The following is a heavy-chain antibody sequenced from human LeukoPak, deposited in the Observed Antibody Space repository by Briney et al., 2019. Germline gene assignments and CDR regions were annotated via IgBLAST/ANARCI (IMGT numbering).Heavy chain of an antibody. CDR1: GFTFSTYA. D-gene: IGHD6-19*01. V-gene: IGHV3-23*01. J-gene: IGHJ4*02. Sequence: GGSLRLSCAASGFTFSTYAMSWVRQAPGKGLEWVSGMSGSGGSTYYADSVKGRFTISRDNSKKTLNLQMNSLRAEDTAVYYCAELASGAVAGYFDYWGQGILVTVSS. CDR2: MSGSGGST. CDR3: AELASGAVAGYFDY.